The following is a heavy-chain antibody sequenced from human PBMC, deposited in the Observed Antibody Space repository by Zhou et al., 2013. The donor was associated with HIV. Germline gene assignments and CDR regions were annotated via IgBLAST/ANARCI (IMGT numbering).Heavy chain of an antibody. CDR1: GYTFNTYA. D-gene: IGHD6-19*01. V-gene: IGHV1-18*01. Sequence: QVQLVQSGAEVKKPGASVKVSCKASGYTFNTYAISWVRQAPGQGLEWMGWISPYDGDTKYPQKLQGRVTMTTDTSTSTAYMELRSLRSDDTAVYYCARDDSSGWPEGFDYWAREP. J-gene: IGHJ4*02. CDR3: ARDDSSGWPEGFDY. CDR2: ISPYDGDT.